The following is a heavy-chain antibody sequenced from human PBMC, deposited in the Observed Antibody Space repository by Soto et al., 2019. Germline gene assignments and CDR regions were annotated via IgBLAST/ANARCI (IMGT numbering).Heavy chain of an antibody. CDR1: GFTFSSYS. Sequence: GGSLRLSCAASGFTFSSYSMNWVRQAPGKGLEWVSSISSSSSYIYYADSVKGRFTISRDNAKNSLYPQMNSLRAEDTAVYYCARGVLEDFWSGYYRDYYYMDVWGKGTTVTVSS. CDR3: ARGVLEDFWSGYYRDYYYMDV. J-gene: IGHJ6*03. V-gene: IGHV3-21*01. CDR2: ISSSSSYI. D-gene: IGHD3-3*01.